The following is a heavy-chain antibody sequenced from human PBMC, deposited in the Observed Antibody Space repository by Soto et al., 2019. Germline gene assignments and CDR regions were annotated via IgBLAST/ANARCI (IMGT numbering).Heavy chain of an antibody. CDR1: GGSISSGDYY. CDR2: IYYSGST. J-gene: IGHJ6*02. V-gene: IGHV4-30-4*01. CDR3: ARDLRVAAAGNYYYYYYGMDI. Sequence: SETLSLTCTVSGGSISSGDYYWSWIRQPPGKGLEWIGYIYYSGSTYYNPSLKSRVTISVDTSKNQFSLKLSSVTAADTAVYYCARDLRVAAAGNYYYYYYGMDIWGQGTTVTVSS. D-gene: IGHD6-13*01.